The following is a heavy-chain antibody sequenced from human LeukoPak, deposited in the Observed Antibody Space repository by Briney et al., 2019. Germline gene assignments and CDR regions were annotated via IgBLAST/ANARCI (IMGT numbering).Heavy chain of an antibody. J-gene: IGHJ4*02. CDR2: ISAYNGNT. D-gene: IGHD1-26*01. V-gene: IGHV1-18*01. CDR3: ARTRGREYSGSYWGLYYFDY. CDR1: GYTFTSYG. Sequence: ASVKVSCKASGYTFTSYGISWVRQAPGQGLEWMGWISAYNGNTNYAQKLQGRVTMTTDTSTSTAYMELRSLRSDDTAVYYCARTRGREYSGSYWGLYYFDYWGQGTLVTVSS.